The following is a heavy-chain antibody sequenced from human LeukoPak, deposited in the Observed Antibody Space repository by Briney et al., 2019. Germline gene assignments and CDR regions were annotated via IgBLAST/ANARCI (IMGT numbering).Heavy chain of an antibody. CDR3: ARDEHDYGDYGTFDY. J-gene: IGHJ4*02. CDR1: GGSISSYN. CDR2: LYTSGDT. V-gene: IGHV4-4*07. D-gene: IGHD4-17*01. Sequence: KPSETLSLTCTVSGGSISSYNWSWIRQPAGKGLEWIGRLYTSGDTNYNPSLKSRLPMSLDTSKNQFSLKLSSVTAADTAVYYCARDEHDYGDYGTFDYWGQGTLVTVSS.